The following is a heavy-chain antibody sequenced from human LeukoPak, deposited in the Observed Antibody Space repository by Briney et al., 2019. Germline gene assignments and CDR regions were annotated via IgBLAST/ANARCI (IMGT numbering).Heavy chain of an antibody. CDR3: AKLLGTATRYDY. J-gene: IGHJ4*02. CDR1: GFTFSSYS. D-gene: IGHD1-7*01. CDR2: INPDGSTR. Sequence: GGSLRLSCAASGFTFSSYSMNWVRQAPGKGLEWVASINPDGSTRHHVDSVKGRFTISRDNAKKSLFLQMGALRAEDTAVYFCAKLLGTATRYDYWGLGTLVIVSS. V-gene: IGHV3-7*01.